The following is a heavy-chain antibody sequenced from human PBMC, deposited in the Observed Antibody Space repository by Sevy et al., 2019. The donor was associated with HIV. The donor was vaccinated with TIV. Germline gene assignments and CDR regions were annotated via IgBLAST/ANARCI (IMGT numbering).Heavy chain of an antibody. D-gene: IGHD2-8*02. Sequence: ASVKVSCKASDFTFTNYGISWVRQAPGHGLEWVGWISANSDDTKYAQNLQGRVTMTTDTSTNTAYMELKSLRFEDTAVYYCARDCSGAVCSFDSWGQGTLVTVSS. CDR1: DFTFTNYG. CDR3: ARDCSGAVCSFDS. CDR2: ISANSDDT. V-gene: IGHV1-18*04. J-gene: IGHJ4*02.